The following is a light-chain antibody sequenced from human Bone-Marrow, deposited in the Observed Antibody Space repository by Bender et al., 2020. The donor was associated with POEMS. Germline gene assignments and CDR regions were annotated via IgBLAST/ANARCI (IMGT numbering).Light chain of an antibody. Sequence: QSALTQPASVSASPGQPITISCSGTNSDIGSYNLVSWYQQHPGKAPKLLIYEDTKRPSGVSPRFSGSKSANTASLTISGLQADDEAYYYCCSYATASALFGGGTKLTVL. V-gene: IGLV2-23*01. CDR2: EDT. J-gene: IGLJ2*01. CDR1: NSDIGSYNL. CDR3: CSYATASAL.